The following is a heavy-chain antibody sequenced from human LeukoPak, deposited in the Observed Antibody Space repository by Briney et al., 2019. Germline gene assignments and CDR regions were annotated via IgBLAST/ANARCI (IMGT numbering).Heavy chain of an antibody. J-gene: IGHJ4*02. D-gene: IGHD3-16*01. CDR1: GFTFSDYY. CDR3: ARVGDPYFFDY. V-gene: IGHV3-11*01. CDR2: ISNSGSTI. Sequence: GGSLRLSCAASGFTFSDYYMSWIRQAPGKGLEWVSYISNSGSTIYYADSVKGRFTNSRDNAKNSLYLQMNSLRAEDTAVYYCARVGDPYFFDYWGQGTLVTVSS.